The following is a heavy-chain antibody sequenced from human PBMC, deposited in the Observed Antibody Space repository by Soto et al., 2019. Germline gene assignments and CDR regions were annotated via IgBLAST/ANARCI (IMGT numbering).Heavy chain of an antibody. CDR3: AKDLFPTSGQRFFFES. J-gene: IGHJ4*02. V-gene: IGHV3-23*01. Sequence: PGGSLRLSCAASGFTFSTYAMTWVRQAPGRGLEWVSTLLHDETPFYTDSVKGRFTISRDNVRGTLYLQMNGLRVEDAALYFCAKDLFPTSGQRFFFESWGQGSLVTVSS. CDR1: GFTFSTYA. D-gene: IGHD2-21*01. CDR2: LLHDETP.